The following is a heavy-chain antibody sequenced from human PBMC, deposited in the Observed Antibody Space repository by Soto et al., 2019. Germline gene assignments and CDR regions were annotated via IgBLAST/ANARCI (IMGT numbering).Heavy chain of an antibody. CDR1: GGTFSSYS. CDR3: ARDGGRHSGGIDY. J-gene: IGHJ4*02. Sequence: QVQLVQSRAEVKKPGSSVKVSCKASGGTFSSYSINRVRQAPGQGLEWMGEIIPIFGTANYAQKFQGRVTITADESTSTAYMELSSLRSEDTAVYYCARDGGRHSGGIDYWGQGTLVTVSS. CDR2: IIPIFGTA. D-gene: IGHD1-26*01. V-gene: IGHV1-69*01.